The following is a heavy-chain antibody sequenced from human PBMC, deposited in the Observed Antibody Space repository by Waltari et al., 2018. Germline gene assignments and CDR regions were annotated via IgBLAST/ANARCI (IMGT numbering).Heavy chain of an antibody. J-gene: IGHJ6*03. CDR1: GGSFSGYY. Sequence: QVQLQQWGAGLLKPSETLSLTCAVYGGSFSGYYWSWIRQPPGKGLEWIGEINHSGSTNYNPSLKSRVTISVDTSKNQFSLKLSSVTAADTAVYYCARAQDYYYYMDVWGKGTTVTISS. CDR2: INHSGST. V-gene: IGHV4-34*01. CDR3: ARAQDYYYYMDV.